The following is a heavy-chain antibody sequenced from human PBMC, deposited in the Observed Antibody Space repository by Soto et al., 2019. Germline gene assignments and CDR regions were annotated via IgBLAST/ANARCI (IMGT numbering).Heavy chain of an antibody. CDR2: INPIGGST. CDR1: GYTFTSYN. J-gene: IGHJ4*02. CDR3: ARVGSSGESYFDY. Sequence: ASVKVSCKASGYTFTSYNMHWVRQAPGQGLEWMGIINPIGGSTSHAQKFQGRVTMTRDTSTSTVYMELSSLKSEDTAVYYCARVGSSGESYFDYWCQGTLVTVSS. D-gene: IGHD6-19*01. V-gene: IGHV1-46*01.